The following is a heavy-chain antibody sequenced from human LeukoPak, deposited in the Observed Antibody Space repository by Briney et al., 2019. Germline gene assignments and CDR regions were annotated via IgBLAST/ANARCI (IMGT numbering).Heavy chain of an antibody. CDR1: GFTFSSYS. V-gene: IGHV3-48*04. D-gene: IGHD1-1*01. J-gene: IGHJ6*03. Sequence: GGSLRLSCAASGFTFSSYSMSWVRQAPGKGLEWVSYISSSSSTIYYADSVKGRFTISRDNAKNSLYLQMNSLRAEDTAVYYCARDGYNRPPYYYYYMDVWGKGTTVTVSS. CDR3: ARDGYNRPPYYYYYMDV. CDR2: ISSSSSTI.